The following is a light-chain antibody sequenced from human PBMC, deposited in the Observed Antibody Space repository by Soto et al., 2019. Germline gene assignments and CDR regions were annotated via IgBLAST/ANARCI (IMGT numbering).Light chain of an antibody. CDR2: DVS. CDR3: SSYTSSSLYV. Sequence: QSVLTQPASVSGSPGQSITISCTGTSSDVGGYSYVSWYQQLPGKAPKLMIYDVSDQPSGVSNRFSGSKSGNTASLTISGLQAEDEADYYCSSYTSSSLYVFGTGTKVTVL. J-gene: IGLJ1*01. CDR1: SSDVGGYSY. V-gene: IGLV2-14*01.